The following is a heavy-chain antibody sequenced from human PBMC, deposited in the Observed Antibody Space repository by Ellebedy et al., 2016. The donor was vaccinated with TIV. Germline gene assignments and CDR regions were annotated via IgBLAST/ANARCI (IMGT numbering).Heavy chain of an antibody. J-gene: IGHJ5*02. V-gene: IGHV4-39*01. CDR1: GGSISSSSYY. CDR2: IYYSGST. CDR3: ARHVDEYSSSKRFDP. Sequence: MPSETLSLTCTVSGGSISSSSYYWGWIRQPPGKGLEWIGSIYYSGSTYYNPSLKSRVTISVDTYKNQFSLKLSSVTAADTAVYYCARHVDEYSSSKRFDPWGQGTLVTVSS. D-gene: IGHD6-6*01.